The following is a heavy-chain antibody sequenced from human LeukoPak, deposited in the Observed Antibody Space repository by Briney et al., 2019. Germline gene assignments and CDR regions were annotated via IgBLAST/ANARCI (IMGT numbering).Heavy chain of an antibody. D-gene: IGHD6-19*01. CDR1: GYTFTTCD. V-gene: IGHV1-8*03. J-gene: IGHJ4*02. Sequence: GASVKVSCKASGYTFTTCDINWVRQATGQGLEWMGWMNPNSGYTGYAQKFQGRVTITRDTSISTAYMELSSLRSEDTAVYYCARVAGSIDYWGQGTLVTVSS. CDR2: MNPNSGYT. CDR3: ARVAGSIDY.